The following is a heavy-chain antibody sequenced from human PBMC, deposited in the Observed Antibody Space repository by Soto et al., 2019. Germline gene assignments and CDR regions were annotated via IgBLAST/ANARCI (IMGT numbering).Heavy chain of an antibody. CDR1: GFTFSSYS. CDR2: ISSSSSYI. J-gene: IGHJ4*02. CDR3: ARDLNTDGPEGGFDY. Sequence: EVRLVESGGGLVKPGGSLRLSCAASGFTFSSYSMNWVRQAPGKGLEWVSSISSSSSYIYYADSVKGRFTISRDNAKNSLYLQMNSLRADDTAVYYCARDLNTDGPEGGFDYWGQGTLVTVSS. D-gene: IGHD3-16*01. V-gene: IGHV3-21*01.